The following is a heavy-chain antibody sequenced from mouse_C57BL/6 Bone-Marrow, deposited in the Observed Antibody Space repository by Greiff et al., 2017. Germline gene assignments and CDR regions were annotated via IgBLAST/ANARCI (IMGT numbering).Heavy chain of an antibody. CDR2: ISSGGSYT. J-gene: IGHJ2*01. D-gene: IGHD2-3*01. CDR3: ARGYYNYFDY. Sequence: EVNVVESGGDLVKPGGSLKLSCAASGFTFSSYGMSWVRQTPDKRLEWVATISSGGSYTYYPDSVKGRFTISRDNAKNTLYLQMSSLKSEDTAMYYCARGYYNYFDYWGQGTTLTVSS. V-gene: IGHV5-6*01. CDR1: GFTFSSYG.